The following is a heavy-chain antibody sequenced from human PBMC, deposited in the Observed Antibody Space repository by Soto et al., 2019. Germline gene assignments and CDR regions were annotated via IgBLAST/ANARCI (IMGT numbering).Heavy chain of an antibody. J-gene: IGHJ4*02. CDR3: ARGGYSSSWHLSFDS. D-gene: IGHD6-13*01. Sequence: QVQLVQSGAEVKKPGSSVKVSCKASGGTFSSYAISWVRQAPGQGLEWMGGIIPIFGTANYAQKFQGRVMITADKSTSTVYMELSSPRSEDTAVYYCARGGYSSSWHLSFDSWVQGTLVTVSS. CDR2: IIPIFGTA. CDR1: GGTFSSYA. V-gene: IGHV1-69*06.